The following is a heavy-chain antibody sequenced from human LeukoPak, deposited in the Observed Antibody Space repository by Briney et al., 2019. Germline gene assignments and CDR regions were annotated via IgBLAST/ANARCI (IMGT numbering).Heavy chain of an antibody. Sequence: NPSETLSLTCTVSGGSISSYYWSWIRQPPGKGLEWIGYIYYSGSTNYNPSLKSRVTISVDTSKNQFSLKLSSVTAADTAVYYCARHLYSGNPEDYFDYWGQGTLVTVSS. CDR3: ARHLYSGNPEDYFDY. CDR2: IYYSGST. D-gene: IGHD4-23*01. V-gene: IGHV4-59*08. CDR1: GGSISSYY. J-gene: IGHJ4*02.